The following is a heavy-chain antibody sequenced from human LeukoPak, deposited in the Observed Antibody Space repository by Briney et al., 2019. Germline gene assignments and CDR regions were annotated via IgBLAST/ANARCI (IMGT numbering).Heavy chain of an antibody. CDR2: IYYSGVT. D-gene: IGHD2-15*01. CDR1: GASLSSYY. Sequence: SETLSLTCTVSGASLSSYYWSCIRLPPGKGLEWIGSIYYSGVTNFNPSLKRRIAMSVDRSRNLFSLKLSSVTAADTAVYFCAKREGSHYSVDLWGQGTTVTVSS. CDR3: AKREGSHYSVDL. V-gene: IGHV4-59*08. J-gene: IGHJ6*02.